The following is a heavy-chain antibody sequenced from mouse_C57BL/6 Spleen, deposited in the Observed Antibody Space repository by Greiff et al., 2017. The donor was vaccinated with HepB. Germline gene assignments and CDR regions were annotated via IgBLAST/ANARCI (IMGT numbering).Heavy chain of an antibody. CDR2: IDPENGDT. J-gene: IGHJ3*01. V-gene: IGHV14-4*01. Sequence: EVQLQQSGAELVRPGASVKLSCTASGFNIKDDYMHWMKQRPEQGLEWIGWIDPENGDTEYASKFQGKATITADTSSNTAYLQLSSLTSEDTAVYYCTTGCGYDWFAYWGQGTLVTVSA. D-gene: IGHD2-2*01. CDR1: GFNIKDDY. CDR3: TTGCGYDWFAY.